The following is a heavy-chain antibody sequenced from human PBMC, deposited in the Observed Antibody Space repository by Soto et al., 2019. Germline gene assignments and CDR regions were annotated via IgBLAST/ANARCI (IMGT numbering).Heavy chain of an antibody. J-gene: IGHJ5*02. CDR3: AKRGMYRNWFDP. D-gene: IGHD3-16*01. V-gene: IGHV3-23*01. Sequence: EVQLLESGGGLVQPGGSLRLSCAASGFIFSTYAMSWVRQAPGKGLEWVSAIGGSGDSPYYADSVKGRFTISRDNSKNTLYLQVNSLTADDTAVYYCAKRGMYRNWFDPWGQGTLVTVSS. CDR2: IGGSGDSP. CDR1: GFIFSTYA.